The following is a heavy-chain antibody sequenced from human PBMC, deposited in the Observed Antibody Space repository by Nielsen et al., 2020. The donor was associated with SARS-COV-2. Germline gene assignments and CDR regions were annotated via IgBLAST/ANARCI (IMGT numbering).Heavy chain of an antibody. J-gene: IGHJ3*02. CDR1: GFTLDDYA. CDR3: GAFMADYDAFDI. Sequence: SCKASGFTLDDYAMHWVRQDPGKGLEWVSGISWNSGSIGYADSVKGRFTISRDNAKNSLYLQMNSLRAEDTALYYCGAFMADYDAFDIWGQGTMVTVSS. V-gene: IGHV3-9*01. D-gene: IGHD4-11*01. CDR2: ISWNSGSI.